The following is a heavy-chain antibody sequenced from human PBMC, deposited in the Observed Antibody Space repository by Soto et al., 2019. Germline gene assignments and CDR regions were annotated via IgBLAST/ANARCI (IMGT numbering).Heavy chain of an antibody. Sequence: GGSLRLSCGGSGFTFNSYAMTWVRQAPGKGLEWVSAISGSGGSTYYADSVKGRFTISRDNSKNTLYLQMNSLRAEDTAVYYCAKPYSSSSSFDYWGQGTLVTVSS. CDR2: ISGSGGST. CDR1: GFTFNSYA. D-gene: IGHD6-6*01. V-gene: IGHV3-23*01. J-gene: IGHJ4*02. CDR3: AKPYSSSSSFDY.